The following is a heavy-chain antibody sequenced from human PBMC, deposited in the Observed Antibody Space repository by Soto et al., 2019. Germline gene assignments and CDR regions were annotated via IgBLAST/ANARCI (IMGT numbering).Heavy chain of an antibody. V-gene: IGHV3-30*18. CDR3: AKDEGVGATLGLPSGNDY. J-gene: IGHJ4*02. CDR2: ISYDGSIK. Sequence: QVQLVESGGGVVQPGRSLRLSCAASGFTFSCCAMHWVRQAPGKGLEWVAVISYDGSIKYYADSVKGRFTISRVNSKNTLYLQMNSLSFEDTAVYFCAKDEGVGATLGLPSGNDYWGQGTLVTVSS. D-gene: IGHD1-26*01. CDR1: GFTFSCCA.